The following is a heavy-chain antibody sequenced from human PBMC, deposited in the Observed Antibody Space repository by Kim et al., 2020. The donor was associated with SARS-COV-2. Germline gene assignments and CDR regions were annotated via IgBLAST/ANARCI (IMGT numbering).Heavy chain of an antibody. CDR2: IYTNTGNP. Sequence: ASVKVSCKASVYTFTSHAMNWVRQAPGQGLEWMGWIYTNTGNPTYAHGFTGRFVFSLDTSVSTAYLQISSLKAEVTAVYYCAREYCSSTSCWYNWFDPWG. CDR1: VYTFTSHA. D-gene: IGHD2-2*01. CDR3: AREYCSSTSCWYNWFDP. V-gene: IGHV7-4-1*02. J-gene: IGHJ5*02.